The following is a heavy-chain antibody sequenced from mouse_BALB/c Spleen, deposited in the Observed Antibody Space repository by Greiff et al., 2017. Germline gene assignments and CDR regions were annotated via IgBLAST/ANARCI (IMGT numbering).Heavy chain of an antibody. CDR1: GFTFSSYG. D-gene: IGHD2-10*02. CDR3: ARRGVWASYAMDY. CDR2: ISSGGSYT. J-gene: IGHJ4*01. V-gene: IGHV5-6*01. Sequence: EVQLVESGGDLVKPGGSLKLSCAASGFTFSSYGMSWVRQTPDKRLEWVATISSGGSYTYYPDSVKGRFTISRDNAKNTLYLQMSSLKSEDTAMYYCARRGVWASYAMDYWGQGTSVTVSS.